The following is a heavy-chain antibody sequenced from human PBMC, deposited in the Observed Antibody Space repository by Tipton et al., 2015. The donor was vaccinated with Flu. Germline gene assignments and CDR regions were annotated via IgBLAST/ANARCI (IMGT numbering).Heavy chain of an antibody. Sequence: TLSLTCTVSGGSITSYYWSWIRQPPGKGLEWIGYIYYSGSTNYNPSLKSRVTISVDTSKNQFSLKLSSVTAADTAVYYCARRTTVTTRLTYFDYWGQGTLVTVSS. V-gene: IGHV4-59*08. J-gene: IGHJ4*02. CDR1: GGSITSYY. CDR3: ARRTTVTTRLTYFDY. CDR2: IYYSGST. D-gene: IGHD4-17*01.